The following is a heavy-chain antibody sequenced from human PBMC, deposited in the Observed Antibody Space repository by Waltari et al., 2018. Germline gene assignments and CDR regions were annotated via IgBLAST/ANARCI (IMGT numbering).Heavy chain of an antibody. CDR2: ISGGASTI. CDR3: ARGEGGANEY. V-gene: IGHV3-48*03. CDR1: GFTFRNYE. D-gene: IGHD1-26*01. J-gene: IGHJ4*01. Sequence: EVQLVESGGGLVQPGGSLILLCAASGFTFRNYEMNWVRQAPGKGLEWVSYISGGASTICYADSVKGRFTISRDNAKKSVYLEMNSLRADDTAIYYCARGEGGANEYWGQGTLVTVSS.